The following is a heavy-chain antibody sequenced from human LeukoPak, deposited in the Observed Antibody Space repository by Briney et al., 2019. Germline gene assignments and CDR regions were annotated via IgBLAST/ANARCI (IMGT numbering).Heavy chain of an antibody. CDR2: IKQDGSEK. D-gene: IGHD4-23*01. J-gene: IGHJ4*02. V-gene: IGHV3-7*01. Sequence: PGGSLRLSCAASGFTFSSYWMSWVRQAPGKGLEWVANIKQDGSEKYYVDSVKGRFTISSDSPTNSLFLQMNSLRAEDTAVYYCARSRGNTYFEYWGQGTLVTVSS. CDR1: GFTFSSYW. CDR3: ARSRGNTYFEY.